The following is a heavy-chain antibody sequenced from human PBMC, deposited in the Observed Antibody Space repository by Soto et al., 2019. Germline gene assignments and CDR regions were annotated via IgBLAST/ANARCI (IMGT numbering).Heavy chain of an antibody. CDR3: ARARPYFDFWSGYPDY. D-gene: IGHD3-3*01. CDR2: IWYDGSNK. J-gene: IGHJ4*02. Sequence: QVQLVESGGGVVQPGRSLRLSCAASGFTFSSYGMHWVRQAPGKGLEWVAVIWYDGSNKYYADSVKGRFTISRDNSKNTLYLQMNSLRAEDTAVYYCARARPYFDFWSGYPDYWGQGTLVTVSS. CDR1: GFTFSSYG. V-gene: IGHV3-33*01.